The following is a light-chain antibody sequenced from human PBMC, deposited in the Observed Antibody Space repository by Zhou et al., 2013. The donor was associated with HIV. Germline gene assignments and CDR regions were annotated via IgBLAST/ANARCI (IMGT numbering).Light chain of an antibody. Sequence: DIQMTQSPSAMSASVRDRVTITCRASQGISNYLAWFQQKPGKAPKLLIYDASNLETGVPSRFSGSGSGTDFTFTISSLQPEDIATYYCQQYDNLPLTFGQGTKLEIK. CDR3: QQYDNLPLT. CDR2: DAS. J-gene: IGKJ2*01. CDR1: QGISNY. V-gene: IGKV1-33*01.